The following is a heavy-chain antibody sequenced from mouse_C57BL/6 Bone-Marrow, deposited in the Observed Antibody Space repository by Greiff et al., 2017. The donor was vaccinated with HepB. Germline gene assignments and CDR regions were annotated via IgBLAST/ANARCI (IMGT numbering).Heavy chain of an antibody. CDR2: ISDGGSYT. J-gene: IGHJ4*01. CDR3: ARVYYYGSSRYYYAMDY. V-gene: IGHV5-4*03. CDR1: GFTFSSYA. D-gene: IGHD1-1*01. Sequence: EVKLQESGGGLVKPGGSLKLSCAASGFTFSSYAMSWVRQTPEKRLEWVATISDGGSYTYYPDNVKGRFTISRDNAKNNLYLQMSHLKSEDTAMYYCARVYYYGSSRYYYAMDYWGQGTSVTVSS.